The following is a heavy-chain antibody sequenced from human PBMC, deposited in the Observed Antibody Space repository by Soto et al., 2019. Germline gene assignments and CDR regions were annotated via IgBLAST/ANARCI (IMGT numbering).Heavy chain of an antibody. D-gene: IGHD4-4*01. CDR2: IFDGGNA. J-gene: IGHJ4*02. V-gene: IGHV4-59*08. Sequence: QVQLQESGPGLVKPSETLSLTCTVSGGSINSYCWSWIRQPPGKGLEWIAYIFDGGNANYNPSLKSRVTISVDTSKNQFSLKLTSVTAADTAVYYCARHRRTTVAKFYFDNWGQGALVTVSS. CDR3: ARHRRTTVAKFYFDN. CDR1: GGSINSYC.